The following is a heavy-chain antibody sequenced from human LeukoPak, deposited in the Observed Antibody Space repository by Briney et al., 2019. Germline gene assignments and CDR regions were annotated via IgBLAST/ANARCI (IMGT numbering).Heavy chain of an antibody. CDR3: IREYGVIAAPIP. Sequence: HPGGSLRLSCTASGFTFGDHAMSWVRQAPGKGLEWLGFIRSKAYGGTTEYAASVKGRFAISRDDSKSIAYLQMNSLKTEDTAVYYCIREYGVIAAPIPWGQGTLVTVSS. J-gene: IGHJ5*02. V-gene: IGHV3-49*04. CDR2: IRSKAYGGTT. CDR1: GFTFGDHA. D-gene: IGHD2/OR15-2a*01.